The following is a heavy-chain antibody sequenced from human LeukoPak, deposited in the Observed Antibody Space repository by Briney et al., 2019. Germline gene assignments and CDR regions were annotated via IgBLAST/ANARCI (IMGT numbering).Heavy chain of an antibody. D-gene: IGHD3-10*01. CDR2: ISSKGTYI. CDR3: ARDDVRDYYGSGSYYNDYYYYYYYMDV. Sequence: PGGSLRLSCEVSGFTFSASNMNWVRQAPGKGLEWVSYISSKGTYINYADSVKGRFTISRDNAKSSVYLQMTSLRAEDTAVYYCARDDVRDYYGSGSYYNDYYYYYYYMDVWGKGTTVTISS. J-gene: IGHJ6*03. CDR1: GFTFSASN. V-gene: IGHV3-21*06.